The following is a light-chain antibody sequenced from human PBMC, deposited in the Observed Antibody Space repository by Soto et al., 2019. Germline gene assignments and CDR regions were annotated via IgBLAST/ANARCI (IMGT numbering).Light chain of an antibody. CDR3: QQSHSVPLT. J-gene: IGKJ4*01. V-gene: IGKV1-39*01. CDR1: QTISRY. CDR2: AAS. Sequence: DIQMTQSPSSLSASVGDRVTITCRASQTISRYLNWYQHKPGKAPKLLIYAASSLQSGVTSRFSGSGSGTDFTLTISSLQTEDFATYYCQQSHSVPLTFGGGTKVEIK.